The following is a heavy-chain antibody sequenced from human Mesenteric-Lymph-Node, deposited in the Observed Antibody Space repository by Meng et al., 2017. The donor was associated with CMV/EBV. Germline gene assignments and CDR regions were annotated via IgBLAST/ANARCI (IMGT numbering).Heavy chain of an antibody. V-gene: IGHV1-69*05. D-gene: IGHD2-2*01. CDR1: GYTFTSYY. CDR2: IIPIFGTA. J-gene: IGHJ4*02. Sequence: SVKVSCKTSGYTFTSYYMHWVRQAPGQGLEWMGGIIPIFGTANYAQKFQGRVTITTDESTSTAYMELSSLRSEDTAVYYCAREICSSTSCKYYFDYWGQGTLVTVSS. CDR3: AREICSSTSCKYYFDY.